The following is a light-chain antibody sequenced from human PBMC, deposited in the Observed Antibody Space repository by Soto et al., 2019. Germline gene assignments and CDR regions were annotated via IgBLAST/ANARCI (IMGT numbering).Light chain of an antibody. V-gene: IGKV3-20*01. Sequence: EVVLTQSPNTLSLSPGESTTLACRASQAVSSTYLVWYQQKPGLAPRLLIYGASSRASGISDRFSGSGSGTDCSKTISRLEPADVAVYYWHQCDNYCWTYGERTKVEIK. CDR2: GAS. J-gene: IGKJ1*01. CDR1: QAVSSTY. CDR3: HQCDNYCWT.